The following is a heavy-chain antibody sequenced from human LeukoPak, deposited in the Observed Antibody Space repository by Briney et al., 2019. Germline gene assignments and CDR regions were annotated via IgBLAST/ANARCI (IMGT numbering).Heavy chain of an antibody. CDR1: GGSINNGGYC. CDR3: ARNRDGYNSFDY. Sequence: SETLSLTCTVSGGSINNGGYCWSWIRQHPGKGLEWIGYIYYSGSSYYNPSLRSRVTISVDTSKNHFSLKLSSVTAADTAVYYCARNRDGYNSFDYWGQGTLVTVSS. V-gene: IGHV4-31*03. J-gene: IGHJ4*02. D-gene: IGHD5-24*01. CDR2: IYYSGSS.